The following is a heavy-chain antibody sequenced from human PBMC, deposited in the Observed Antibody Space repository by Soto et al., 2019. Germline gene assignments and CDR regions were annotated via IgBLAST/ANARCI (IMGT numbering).Heavy chain of an antibody. V-gene: IGHV1-69*06. J-gene: IGHJ3*02. CDR2: IIPIFGTA. D-gene: IGHD3-22*01. CDR3: ASGDYYDSSGNPPFDPSAAFDI. Sequence: ASVKVSCKASGGTFSSYAISWVRQAPGQGLEWMGGIIPIFGTANYAQKFQGRVTITADKSTSAAYMKLSSLRSEDTAVYYCASGDYYDSSGNPPFDPSAAFDIWGQGTMVTVSS. CDR1: GGTFSSYA.